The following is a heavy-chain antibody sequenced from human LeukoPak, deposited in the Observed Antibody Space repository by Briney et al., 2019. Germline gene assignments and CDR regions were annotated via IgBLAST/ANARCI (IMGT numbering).Heavy chain of an antibody. J-gene: IGHJ6*03. Sequence: SETLSLTCTVSGGSISSYYWSWIRQPPGKGLEWIGYIYYSGSTNYNPSLKSRVTISVDTSKNQFSLKLSSVTAADTAVYYCARGGGEYYYMDVWGKGTTVTVSS. V-gene: IGHV4-59*12. CDR2: IYYSGST. D-gene: IGHD3-10*01. CDR1: GGSISSYY. CDR3: ARGGGEYYYMDV.